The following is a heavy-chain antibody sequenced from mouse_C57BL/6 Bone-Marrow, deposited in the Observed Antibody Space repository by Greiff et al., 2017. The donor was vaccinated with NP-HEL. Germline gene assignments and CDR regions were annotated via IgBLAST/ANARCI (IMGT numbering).Heavy chain of an antibody. J-gene: IGHJ4*01. D-gene: IGHD1-1*01. Sequence: QVQLQQPGAELVRPGSSVKLSCKASGYTFTSYWMHWVKQRPIQGLEWIGNIDPSDSETHYNQKFKDKATLTVDKSSSTAYMQLSSLTSEDSAVYYCARAVVADAMDYWGQGTSVTVSS. V-gene: IGHV1-52*01. CDR2: IDPSDSET. CDR1: GYTFTSYW. CDR3: ARAVVADAMDY.